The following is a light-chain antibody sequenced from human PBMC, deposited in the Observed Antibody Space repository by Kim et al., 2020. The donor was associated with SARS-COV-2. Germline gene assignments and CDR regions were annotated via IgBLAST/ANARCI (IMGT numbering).Light chain of an antibody. V-gene: IGLV3-19*01. CDR1: SLRTYY. CDR2: DKN. Sequence: LGQTVRSTCQGDSLRTYYESWYHQKPAQAALLLIYDKNIRTSGIPDRFSGSSSGNTASLTITAAQAEDEADYYCNSRRDSSDDHVLFGGGTQLTVL. J-gene: IGLJ2*01. CDR3: NSRRDSSDDHVL.